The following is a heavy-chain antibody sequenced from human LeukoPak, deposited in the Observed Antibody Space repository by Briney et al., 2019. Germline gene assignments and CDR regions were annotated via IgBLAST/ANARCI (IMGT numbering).Heavy chain of an antibody. J-gene: IGHJ6*03. D-gene: IGHD1-26*01. Sequence: TSETLSLTCTVSGGSISSYYWSWIRQPPGKGLEWIGYIYNSVSTNYNPSLKSRVTISVDTSKNQFSLRLSSVTATDTAVYYCARGAGRGYFYMDAWGKGTTVTVSS. CDR2: IYNSVST. CDR3: ARGAGRGYFYMDA. CDR1: GGSISSYY. V-gene: IGHV4-59*01.